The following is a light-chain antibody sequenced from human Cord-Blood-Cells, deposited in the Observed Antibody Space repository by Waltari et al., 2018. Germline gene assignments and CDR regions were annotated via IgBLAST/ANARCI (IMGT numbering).Light chain of an antibody. CDR2: EVS. Sequence: QSALTQPASVSGSPGQSITISCTGTSSDVGGYNYVSWYQQHPGKAPKLMIYEVSNRPSGVPNRFSGSKSGNTASLTISWLQAEDEADYYCSSYTSSSTYVFGTGTKVTVL. CDR3: SSYTSSSTYV. V-gene: IGLV2-14*01. CDR1: SSDVGGYNY. J-gene: IGLJ1*01.